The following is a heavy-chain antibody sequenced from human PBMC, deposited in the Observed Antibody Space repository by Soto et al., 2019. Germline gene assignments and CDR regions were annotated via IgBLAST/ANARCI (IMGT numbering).Heavy chain of an antibody. Sequence: QVQLVQSGAEVKKPGASVKVSCKASGYTFASYGISWVRQAPGQGLEWLAWISGYNGDTHYAQKLQDRVTLTTDTPANTVHIERRSQGPGDTAVYYCASSRLDGRIPSCYGYWGEGTLVTAS. D-gene: IGHD2-2*01. V-gene: IGHV1-18*01. CDR3: ASSRLDGRIPSCYGY. CDR1: GYTFASYG. CDR2: ISGYNGDT. J-gene: IGHJ4*02.